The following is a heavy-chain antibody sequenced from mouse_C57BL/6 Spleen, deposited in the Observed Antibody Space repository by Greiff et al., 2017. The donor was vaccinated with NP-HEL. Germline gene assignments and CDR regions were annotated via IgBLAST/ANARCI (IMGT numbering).Heavy chain of an antibody. CDR2: IYPGDGDT. Sequence: QVQLQQSGPELVKPGASVKISCKASGYAFSSSWMNWVKQRPGKGLEWIGRIYPGDGDTNYNGKFKGKATLTADKSSSTAYMQLSSLTSEDSAVYFCAREVYDGDWYFDVWGTGTTVTVSS. V-gene: IGHV1-82*01. J-gene: IGHJ1*03. D-gene: IGHD2-3*01. CDR3: AREVYDGDWYFDV. CDR1: GYAFSSSW.